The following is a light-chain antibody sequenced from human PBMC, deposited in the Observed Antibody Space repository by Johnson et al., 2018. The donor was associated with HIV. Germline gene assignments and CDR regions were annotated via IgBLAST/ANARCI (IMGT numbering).Light chain of an antibody. CDR1: SSNIGNNY. CDR3: GTWDTSLSAVYV. CDR2: DNN. V-gene: IGLV1-51*01. Sequence: QSVLMQPPSVSAAPGQKVTISCSGSSSNIGNNYVSWYQHLPGKAPKLLIYDNNKRPSGIPDRFSGSKSGTSATLGITGLQTGDEADYYCGTWDTSLSAVYVFGTGNKVTVL. J-gene: IGLJ1*01.